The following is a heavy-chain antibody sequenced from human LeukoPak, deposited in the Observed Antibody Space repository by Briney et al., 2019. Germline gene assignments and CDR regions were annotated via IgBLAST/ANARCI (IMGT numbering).Heavy chain of an antibody. CDR1: GFTFSTYS. J-gene: IGHJ4*02. D-gene: IGHD4-17*01. CDR3: ARDDYGTKNLDY. CDR2: ISSSSDFI. V-gene: IGHV3-21*01. Sequence: GGSLRLSCAASGFTFSTYSMNWVRQAPGKGLEWVSSISSSSDFIYYADSLKGRFTNSRDNARNSLYLQINSLRAEDTAVYYCARDDYGTKNLDYWGQGTLVTVSS.